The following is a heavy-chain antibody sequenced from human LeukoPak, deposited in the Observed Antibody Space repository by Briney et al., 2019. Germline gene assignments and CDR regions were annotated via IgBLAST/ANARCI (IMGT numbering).Heavy chain of an antibody. Sequence: SETLSLTCAVYGGSFSGYYWSWIRQPPGKGLEWIGEINHSGSTNYNPSLKSRVTISVDTSKNQFSLKLSSVTAADTAVYYCAKGRVDNYDSSDAFDIWGQGTMVTVSS. D-gene: IGHD3-22*01. CDR3: AKGRVDNYDSSDAFDI. V-gene: IGHV4-34*01. CDR2: INHSGST. J-gene: IGHJ3*02. CDR1: GGSFSGYY.